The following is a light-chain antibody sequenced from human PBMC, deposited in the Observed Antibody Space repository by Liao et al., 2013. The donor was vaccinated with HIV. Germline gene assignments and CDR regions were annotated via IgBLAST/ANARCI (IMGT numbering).Light chain of an antibody. V-gene: IGLV3-1*01. J-gene: IGLJ2*01. CDR1: ALPKQY. CDR2: QDN. Sequence: SYELTQPPSVSVSPGQTARITCSGDALPKQYAYWYQQKPGQSPVLIIYQDNRRPSGIPERFSGSRSGNTATLTISGTQTMDEADYYCQAWDSSTGDVGFGGGTKVTVL. CDR3: QAWDSSTGDVG.